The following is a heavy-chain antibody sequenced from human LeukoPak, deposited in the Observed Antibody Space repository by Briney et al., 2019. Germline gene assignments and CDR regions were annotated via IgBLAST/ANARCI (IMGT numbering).Heavy chain of an antibody. J-gene: IGHJ6*02. V-gene: IGHV3-21*01. Sequence: GGSLRLSCAASGFPFSDFAMSWVRQAPGKGLEWVSSISSSSSYIYYADSVKGRFTISRDNAKNSLYLQMNSLRAEDTAVYYCARGSYCSSTSCSYGMDVWGQGTTVTVSS. CDR3: ARGSYCSSTSCSYGMDV. CDR1: GFPFSDFA. CDR2: ISSSSSYI. D-gene: IGHD2-2*01.